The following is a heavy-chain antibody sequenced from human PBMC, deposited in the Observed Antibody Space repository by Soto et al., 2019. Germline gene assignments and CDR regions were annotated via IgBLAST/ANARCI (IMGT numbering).Heavy chain of an antibody. CDR2: ISSSRSTI. CDR1: GFTFSSYS. V-gene: IGHV3-48*01. J-gene: IGHJ4*02. Sequence: GGSLRLSCAASGFTFSSYSMNWVRQAPGKGLEWVSYISSSRSTIYYADSVKGRFTISRDNAKNSLYLQMNSLKTEDTAVYYCTRPLNSKYNWNDFDPSGYWGQGTLVTVSS. D-gene: IGHD1-20*01. CDR3: TRPLNSKYNWNDFDPSGY.